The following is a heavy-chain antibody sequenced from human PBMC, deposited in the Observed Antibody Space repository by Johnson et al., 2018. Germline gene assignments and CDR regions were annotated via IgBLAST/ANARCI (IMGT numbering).Heavy chain of an antibody. Sequence: QVQLQESGPGLVKPSETLSLTCTVSGGSVSSDSYYWSWIRQPPGKGLEWIGYIYYSGSTNYNPSLKSRVTISVDTSKNKFSLKLSSVTAADTAVYYCARDIIGAMVTEYYYGMDVW. D-gene: IGHD5-18*01. CDR2: IYYSGST. J-gene: IGHJ6*01. CDR3: ARDIIGAMVTEYYYGMDV. CDR1: GGSVSSDSYY. V-gene: IGHV4-61*01.